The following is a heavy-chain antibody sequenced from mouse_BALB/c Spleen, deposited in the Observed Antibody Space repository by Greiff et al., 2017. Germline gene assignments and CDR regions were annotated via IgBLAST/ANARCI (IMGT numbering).Heavy chain of an antibody. CDR1: GFSLTSYG. Sequence: VKLQESGPSLVQPSQSLSITCTVSGFSLTSYGVHWVRQSPGKGLEWLGVIWRGGSTDYNAAFMSRLSITKDNSKSQVFFKMNSLQADDTAIYYCAKNDYGSSWDYAMDYWGQGTSVTVSS. D-gene: IGHD1-1*01. CDR3: AKNDYGSSWDYAMDY. CDR2: IWRGGST. J-gene: IGHJ4*01. V-gene: IGHV2-5-1*01.